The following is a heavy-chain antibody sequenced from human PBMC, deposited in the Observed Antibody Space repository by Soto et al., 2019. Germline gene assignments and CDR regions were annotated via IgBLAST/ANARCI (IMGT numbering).Heavy chain of an antibody. CDR2: ISAYNGNT. J-gene: IGHJ4*02. CDR3: ARAGQYYDSSGYAD. V-gene: IGHV1-18*01. CDR1: GYSFATSG. D-gene: IGHD3-22*01. Sequence: QVKLVQSGTAVKKPGASMKVSCKASGYSFATSGISWVRQAPGQGLEWMGWISAYNGNTNHDQKLQYRIIMTTDTSTSTAYLELRSLRSDDTAVYYCARAGQYYDSSGYADWGQGTLVTVSS.